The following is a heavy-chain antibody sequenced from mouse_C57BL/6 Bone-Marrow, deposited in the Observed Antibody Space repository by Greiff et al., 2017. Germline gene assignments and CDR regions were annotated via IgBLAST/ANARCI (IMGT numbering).Heavy chain of an antibody. CDR3: TRTTTVVADY. CDR1: GYTFTDYE. CDR2: IDPETGGT. D-gene: IGHD1-1*01. V-gene: IGHV1-15*01. J-gene: IGHJ2*01. Sequence: QVQLQQSGAELVRPGASVTLSCKASGYTFTDYEMNWVKQTPVHGLEWIGAIDPETGGTAYNQKFKGKAILTADKSSSTAYMELRSLTSEDSAVYYCTRTTTVVADYWGQGTTLTVSS.